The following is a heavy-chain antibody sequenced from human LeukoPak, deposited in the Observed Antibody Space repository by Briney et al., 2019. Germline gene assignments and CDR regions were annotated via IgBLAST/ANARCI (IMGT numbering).Heavy chain of an antibody. V-gene: IGHV4-39*01. D-gene: IGHD3-22*01. CDR1: GGSISTSNYY. J-gene: IGHJ4*02. CDR2: IYSSGST. CDR3: ARHVRDSPGVY. Sequence: PSQTLSLTCTVSGGSISTSNYYWGWIRRPPGKGLEWIGSIYSSGSTYYNPSLKSRVTISVDTSKNQFSLKLSSVTAADTAVYYCARHVRDSPGVYWGQGTLVTVSS.